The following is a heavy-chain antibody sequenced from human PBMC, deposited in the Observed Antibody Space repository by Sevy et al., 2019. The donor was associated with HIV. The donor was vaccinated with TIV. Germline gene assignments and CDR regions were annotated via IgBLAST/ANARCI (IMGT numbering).Heavy chain of an antibody. Sequence: GGSLRLSCAASGSTVNPYAMSWVRQAPGKGLEWVAVINNSGGSTDYADSVRGRFSISRDNPNVYLEMNSLRVEDTAVYYCVKERVGYISSWYYFDYWGQGTLVTVSS. CDR1: GSTVNPYA. D-gene: IGHD6-13*01. J-gene: IGHJ4*02. CDR3: VKERVGYISSWYYFDY. V-gene: IGHV3-23*01. CDR2: INNSGGST.